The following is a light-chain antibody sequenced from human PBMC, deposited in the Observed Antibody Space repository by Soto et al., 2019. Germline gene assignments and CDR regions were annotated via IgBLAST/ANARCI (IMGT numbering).Light chain of an antibody. CDR3: QQFHNWPLS. CDR2: DAS. J-gene: IGKJ4*01. Sequence: EIVLTPSQATLSVSPGERATLSCRASQSISSNLSWYQQKPGQAPRLLIDDASTRAAGIPARFNGGGSGTEFTLTISSLQSEDFALYYCQQFHNWPLSFGGGTNVDIK. CDR1: QSISSN. V-gene: IGKV3-15*01.